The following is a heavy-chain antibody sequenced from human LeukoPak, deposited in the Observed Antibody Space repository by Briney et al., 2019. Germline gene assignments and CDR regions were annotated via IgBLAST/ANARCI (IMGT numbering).Heavy chain of an antibody. CDR2: INSDGSST. J-gene: IGHJ6*04. CDR3: AELGITMIGGV. Sequence: GGFLRLSCAASGFTFSSYWMHWVRQVPGKGLVWVSRINSDGSSTNYADSVKGRFTISRDNAKNSLYLQMNSLRAEDTAVYYCAELGITMIGGVWGKGTTVTISS. D-gene: IGHD3-10*02. CDR1: GFTFSSYW. V-gene: IGHV3-74*01.